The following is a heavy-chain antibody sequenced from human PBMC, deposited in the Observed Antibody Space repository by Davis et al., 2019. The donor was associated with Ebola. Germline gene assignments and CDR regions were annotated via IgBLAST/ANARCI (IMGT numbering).Heavy chain of an antibody. Sequence: GESLKISCVASGFSLSNYYFNWVRQAPGKGLEWVSLSDGGGRTFYPDSVRGRFTISRDYSNNMIYLQMSSLRAEDAAVYYCARENYYALDVWGRGTPVTVSS. CDR2: SDGGGRT. CDR1: GFSLSNYY. J-gene: IGHJ6*02. V-gene: IGHV3-53*01. CDR3: ARENYYALDV.